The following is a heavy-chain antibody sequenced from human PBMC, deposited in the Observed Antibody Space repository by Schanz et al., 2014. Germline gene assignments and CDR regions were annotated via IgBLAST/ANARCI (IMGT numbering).Heavy chain of an antibody. J-gene: IGHJ6*03. CDR2: IYTGGST. CDR3: ARDNDMLIGNVNGDDYYYYMDV. V-gene: IGHV4-61*02. Sequence: WTWIRQPAGKGLEWIGRIYTGGSTIYNPSLKSRVTISVDTSKSQFSLKLSSVTAADTAVYYCARDNDMLIGNVNGDDYYYYMDVWGKGTTVTVSS. D-gene: IGHD7-27*01.